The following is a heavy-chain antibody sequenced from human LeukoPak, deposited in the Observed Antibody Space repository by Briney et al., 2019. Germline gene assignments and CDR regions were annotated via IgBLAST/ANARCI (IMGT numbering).Heavy chain of an antibody. V-gene: IGHV3-7*01. CDR3: ARDPPTPLYCSSTSCPFDP. CDR1: GFTFSSYW. CDR2: IKQDGSEK. J-gene: IGHJ5*02. Sequence: GGSLRLSCAASGFTFSSYWMSWVRQAPGKGLEWVANIKQDGSEKYYVDSVKGRFTISRDNAKNSLYLQMNSLRAEDTAVYYCARDPPTPLYCSSTSCPFDPWGQATLVTVSS. D-gene: IGHD2-2*01.